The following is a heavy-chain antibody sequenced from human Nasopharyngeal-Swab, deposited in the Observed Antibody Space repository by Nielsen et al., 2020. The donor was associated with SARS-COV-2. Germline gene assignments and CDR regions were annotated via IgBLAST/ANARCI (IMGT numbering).Heavy chain of an antibody. CDR3: AKDRYCSGGACYFNGFDY. J-gene: IGHJ4*02. CDR2: VSGSGGTT. CDR1: GFTFSSYA. Sequence: GESLKISCAASGFTFSSYAMTWIRHAPGKGLEWVSGVSGSGGTTKYADSVKGRFTISRDNSKNKLYLQMHSLRAEDTAVYYCAKDRYCSGGACYFNGFDYWGQGTLVTVSS. D-gene: IGHD2-15*01. V-gene: IGHV3-23*01.